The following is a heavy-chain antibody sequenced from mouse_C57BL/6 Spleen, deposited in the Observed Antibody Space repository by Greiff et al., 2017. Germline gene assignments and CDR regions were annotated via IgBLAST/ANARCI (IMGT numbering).Heavy chain of an antibody. J-gene: IGHJ3*01. V-gene: IGHV1-69*01. Sequence: QVQLQQPGAELVMPGASVKLSCKASGYTFTSYWMHWVKQRPGQGLEWIGEIDPSDSYTNYNQKFKGKSTLTVDKSSSTAYMQLSSLTSEDSAVYYCARAWGSSGSVFAYWGQGTLVTVAA. CDR2: IDPSDSYT. CDR3: ARAWGSSGSVFAY. CDR1: GYTFTSYW. D-gene: IGHD3-2*02.